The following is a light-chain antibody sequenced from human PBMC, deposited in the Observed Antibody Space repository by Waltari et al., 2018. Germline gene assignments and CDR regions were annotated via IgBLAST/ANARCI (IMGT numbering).Light chain of an antibody. CDR3: RQQHNDPLT. V-gene: IGKV1-6*01. Sequence: ATQLTQSPSSLSPSVGARVTVTCRASQGIRNELGWFQQKPGKAPQLLIYAASSLQSGVLSRCSGSGAGAAVSLTISSLQPQDGATYYCRQQHNDPLTFGGGTKVEIK. CDR2: AAS. CDR1: QGIRNE. J-gene: IGKJ4*02.